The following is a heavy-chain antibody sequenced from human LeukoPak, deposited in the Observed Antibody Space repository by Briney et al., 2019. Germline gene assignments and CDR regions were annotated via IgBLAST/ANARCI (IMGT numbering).Heavy chain of an antibody. V-gene: IGHV3-20*04. J-gene: IGHJ4*02. Sequence: GGSLRLSCTASGFAFAEHGMSWVRQVPGKGLEWVSGINWSGGSTGYADPLRGRFTISRDNAKNSLYLQMDSLRAEDTALYYCARAPIASPFYFDYWGQGTLVTVSS. D-gene: IGHD2-15*01. CDR2: INWSGGST. CDR3: ARAPIASPFYFDY. CDR1: GFAFAEHG.